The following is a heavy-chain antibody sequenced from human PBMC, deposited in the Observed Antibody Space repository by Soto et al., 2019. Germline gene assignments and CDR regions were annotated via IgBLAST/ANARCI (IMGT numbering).Heavy chain of an antibody. V-gene: IGHV4-31*03. CDR1: GGSISSGGYY. J-gene: IGHJ5*02. Sequence: SETLSLTCTVSGGSISSGGYYWSWIGQHPGKGLEWIGYIYYSGSTYYNPSLKSRVTISVDTSKNQFSLKLSSVTAADTAVYYCAREAVAGPGSVYNWFDPWGQGTLVTVSS. D-gene: IGHD6-19*01. CDR2: IYYSGST. CDR3: AREAVAGPGSVYNWFDP.